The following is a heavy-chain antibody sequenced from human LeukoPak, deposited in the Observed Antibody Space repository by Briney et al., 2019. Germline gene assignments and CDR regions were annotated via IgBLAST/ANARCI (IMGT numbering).Heavy chain of an antibody. CDR2: FSSSGSGGNT. CDR3: AKDRTVGASYWYFDL. D-gene: IGHD1-26*01. CDR1: GLTHSHYP. Sequence: PGVSLRLSCGASGLTHSHYPMRWAPHARGGALEWVTGFSSSGSGGNTYYADSVKGRFTISRDSSRNTLFLHMNTLRAEDTAIYYCAKDRTVGASYWYFDLWGRGTLVTVSS. V-gene: IGHV3-23*01. J-gene: IGHJ2*01.